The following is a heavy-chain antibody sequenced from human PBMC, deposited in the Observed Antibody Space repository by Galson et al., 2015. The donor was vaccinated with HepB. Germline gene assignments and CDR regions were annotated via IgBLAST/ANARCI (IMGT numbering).Heavy chain of an antibody. Sequence: QSGAEVKKPGESLRISCKGSGYSFTSYWISWVRQMPGKGLEWMGRIYPSDSYTNYSPSFQGHVTISADKSIGSAYLQWSSLRASDTAMYYCATSIMTTFGGVIVDAFAIWGQGTMVTVSS. CDR2: IYPSDSYT. D-gene: IGHD3-16*02. J-gene: IGHJ3*02. CDR1: GYSFTSYW. CDR3: ATSIMTTFGGVIVDAFAI. V-gene: IGHV5-10-1*01.